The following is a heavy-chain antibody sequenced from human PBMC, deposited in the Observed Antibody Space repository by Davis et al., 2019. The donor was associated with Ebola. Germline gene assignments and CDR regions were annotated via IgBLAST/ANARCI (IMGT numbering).Heavy chain of an antibody. J-gene: IGHJ4*02. D-gene: IGHD1-14*01. CDR1: GFTFSSYE. V-gene: IGHV3-33*08. Sequence: GESLKISCAASGFTFSSYEMNWVRQAPGKGLEWVAVIWYDGSNKYYADSVKGRFTISRDNSKNTLYLQMNSLKTEDTAVYYCHAGFDYWGQGTLVTVSS. CDR2: IWYDGSNK. CDR3: HAGFDY.